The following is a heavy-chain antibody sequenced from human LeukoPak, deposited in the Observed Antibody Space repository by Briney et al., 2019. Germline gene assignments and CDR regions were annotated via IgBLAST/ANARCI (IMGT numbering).Heavy chain of an antibody. D-gene: IGHD6-13*01. CDR1: GFIFSRNN. Sequence: GGSLRLSCAASGFIFSRNNMNWVRQAPGKGLEWVSYISSSGTTIYYADSVKGRFTISRDNAKNSLYLQMNSLRDEDTAVYYCACARAGGAYLDYWGQGTLVTVSS. CDR3: ACARAGGAYLDY. J-gene: IGHJ4*02. V-gene: IGHV3-48*02. CDR2: ISSSGTTI.